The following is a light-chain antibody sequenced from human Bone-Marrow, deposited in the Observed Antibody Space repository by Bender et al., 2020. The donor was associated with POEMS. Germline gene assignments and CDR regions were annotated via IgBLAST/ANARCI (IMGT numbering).Light chain of an antibody. CDR1: SSDVGASNF. Sequence: QSALTQPASVSGSPGQSITISCTGTSSDVGASNFVSWYQQHPGKAPKVMIYDVNNRPSGVSNRFSASKSGNTASLTISGLQAEDEADYYCSSSTSSSTYVFGTGTKVTVL. J-gene: IGLJ1*01. CDR2: DVN. V-gene: IGLV2-14*03. CDR3: SSSTSSSTYV.